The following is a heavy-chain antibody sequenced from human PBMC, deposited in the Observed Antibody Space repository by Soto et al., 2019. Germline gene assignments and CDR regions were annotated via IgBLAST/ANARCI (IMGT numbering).Heavy chain of an antibody. CDR3: ARDTIVVVPAAIPKQYNWFDP. CDR1: GGSISSGGYY. D-gene: IGHD2-2*02. J-gene: IGHJ5*02. CDR2: IYYSGST. V-gene: IGHV4-31*03. Sequence: NPSETLSLTCTVSGGSISSGGYYWSWIRQHPGKGLEWIGYIYYSGSTYYNPSLKSRVTISVDTSKNQFSLKLSSVTAADTAVYYCARDTIVVVPAAIPKQYNWFDPWGQGTLVTVSS.